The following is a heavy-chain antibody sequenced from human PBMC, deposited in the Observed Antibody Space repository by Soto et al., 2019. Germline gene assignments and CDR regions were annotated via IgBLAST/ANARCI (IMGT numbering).Heavy chain of an antibody. CDR3: ARLPGITTSRRDY. V-gene: IGHV4-39*01. J-gene: IGHJ4*02. CDR2: IYYSGST. D-gene: IGHD1-1*01. CDR1: GGSISSPTYY. Sequence: KTSETLSLTCSVSGGSISSPTYYWGRIRQPPGKGLEWIGSIYYSGSTYYSPSLKSRVTISVDTSKNQFSLKVSSVTAADTAVYYCARLPGITTSRRDYWGQGTLVTVSS.